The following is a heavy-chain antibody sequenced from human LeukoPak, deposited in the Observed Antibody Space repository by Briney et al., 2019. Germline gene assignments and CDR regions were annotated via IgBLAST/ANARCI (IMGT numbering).Heavy chain of an antibody. J-gene: IGHJ4*02. CDR3: ARHAVAGSYYSDY. D-gene: IGHD6-19*01. CDR1: GGSTSSYY. V-gene: IGHV4-59*08. CDR2: IYYSGST. Sequence: PSETLSLTCTLSGGSTSSYYWSWIRQPPGEGLEWIGYIYYSGSTTYNPSLKSRVTISVDTSKNQFSLKLSSVAAADTAVYYCARHAVAGSYYSDYWGQGTLVTVSS.